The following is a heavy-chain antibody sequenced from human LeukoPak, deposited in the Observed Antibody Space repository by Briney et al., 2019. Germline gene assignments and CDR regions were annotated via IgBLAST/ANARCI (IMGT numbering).Heavy chain of an antibody. CDR1: GFTFGSYA. D-gene: IGHD1-26*01. V-gene: IGHV3-23*01. CDR3: AKVLSGSQDY. Sequence: GGSLRLSCAASGFTFGSYAMSWVRQAPGKGLEWVSTIGGGSETTSYADSAKGRFTNSRDNSKNTVYLQMYSLRAEDTAVYYCAKVLSGSQDYWGQGTLVTVFS. CDR2: IGGGSETT. J-gene: IGHJ4*02.